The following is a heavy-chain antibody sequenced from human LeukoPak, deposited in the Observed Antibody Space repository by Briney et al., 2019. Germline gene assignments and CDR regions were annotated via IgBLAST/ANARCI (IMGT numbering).Heavy chain of an antibody. D-gene: IGHD3-22*01. CDR1: GYTFTSYY. V-gene: IGHV1-46*01. Sequence: ASVKVSCKASGYTFTSYYMHWVRQAPGQGLEWMGMINPSGGAPSYAQKFQDRVTMTGDTSTSTAYMEVRSLRSEDTAVYYCARKVYASNDYYYEYYLDYWGQGTLVTVSS. J-gene: IGHJ4*02. CDR3: ARKVYASNDYYYEYYLDY. CDR2: INPSGGAP.